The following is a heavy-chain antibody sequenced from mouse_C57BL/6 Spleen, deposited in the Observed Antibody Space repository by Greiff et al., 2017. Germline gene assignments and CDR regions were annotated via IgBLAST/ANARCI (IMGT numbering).Heavy chain of an antibody. Sequence: QVQLKESGAELVKPGASVKLSCKASGYTFTEYTIHWVKQRSGQGLEWIGWFYPGSGSIKYNEKFKDKATLTADKSSSTVYMELSRVTSEDSAVYFGARHAPDYGYSSWFSYWGQGTLVTVSA. CDR3: ARHAPDYGYSSWFSY. CDR1: GYTFTEYT. J-gene: IGHJ3*01. D-gene: IGHD2-2*01. CDR2: FYPGSGSI. V-gene: IGHV1-62-2*01.